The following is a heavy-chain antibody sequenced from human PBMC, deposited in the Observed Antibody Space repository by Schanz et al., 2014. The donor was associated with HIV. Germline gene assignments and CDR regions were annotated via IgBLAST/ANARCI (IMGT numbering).Heavy chain of an antibody. V-gene: IGHV3-30*18. CDR3: AKDQGYDFWSGYYNYYSMDV. CDR1: GFTFSSYG. D-gene: IGHD3-3*01. Sequence: QVQLVESGGGVVQPGRSLRLSCAASGFTFSSYGMHWVRQAPGKGLEGEAVISYDGSKKYYTDSVKGRFTISRDNSKNTLYLQMNSLRAEDTALYYCAKDQGYDFWSGYYNYYSMDVWGQGTTVTVSS. CDR2: ISYDGSKK. J-gene: IGHJ6*02.